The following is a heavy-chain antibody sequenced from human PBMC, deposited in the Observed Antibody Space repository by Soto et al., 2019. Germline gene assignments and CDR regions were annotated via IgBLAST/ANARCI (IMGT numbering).Heavy chain of an antibody. CDR1: GFIFNRYW. Sequence: PGGSLRLSCAASGFIFNRYWMSWVRQAPGKGLEWVADITYDGSNKYYVESVKGRFTISRDNSKNTLYLQMNSLRAEETAVYYCARGVRGAYGLDFWGQGTMVTVSS. J-gene: IGHJ3*01. V-gene: IGHV3-30*03. D-gene: IGHD2-21*01. CDR2: ITYDGSNK. CDR3: ARGVRGAYGLDF.